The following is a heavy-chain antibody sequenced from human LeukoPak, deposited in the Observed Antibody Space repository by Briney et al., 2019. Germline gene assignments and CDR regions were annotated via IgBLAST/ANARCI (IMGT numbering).Heavy chain of an antibody. V-gene: IGHV1-46*01. CDR1: GYTFTSYY. CDR3: ASWELLNGLGMDV. Sequence: ASVKVSCKASGYTFTSYYMHWVRQAPGQGLGWMGKINPSGGSTSYAQKFQGRVTMTRDTSTSTVYMELSSLRSEDTAVYYCASWELLNGLGMDVWGQGTTVTVSS. CDR2: INPSGGST. J-gene: IGHJ6*02. D-gene: IGHD1-26*01.